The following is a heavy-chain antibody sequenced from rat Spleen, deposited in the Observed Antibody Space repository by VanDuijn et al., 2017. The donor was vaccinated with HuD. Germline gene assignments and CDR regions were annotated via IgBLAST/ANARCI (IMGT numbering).Heavy chain of an antibody. V-gene: IGHV5-29*01. CDR1: GFTFSSYD. Sequence: EVQLVESGGGLVQPGRSMKLSCAASGFTFSSYDMVWVRQAPAQGLKWVATISYDGSTPYYRDSVKGRFTISRDNAKSTLYLQMDSLRSEDTATYYCARSSYYYSGPFDYWGQGVMVTVSS. CDR2: ISYDGSTP. CDR3: ARSSYYYSGPFDY. D-gene: IGHD1-1*01. J-gene: IGHJ2*01.